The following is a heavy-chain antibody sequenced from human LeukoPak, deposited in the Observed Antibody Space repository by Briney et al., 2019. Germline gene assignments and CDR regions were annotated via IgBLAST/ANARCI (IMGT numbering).Heavy chain of an antibody. V-gene: IGHV4-34*01. J-gene: IGHJ4*02. CDR2: INHSGST. CDR1: GGSFSGYY. Sequence: SETLSLTCAVYGGSFSGYYWSWIRQPPGKGLEWIGEINHSGSTNYNPSLKSRVTISVDTSKNQFSLKLSSVTAADTAVYYCARDLRVGALDYWGQGTLVTVSS. D-gene: IGHD1-26*01. CDR3: ARDLRVGALDY.